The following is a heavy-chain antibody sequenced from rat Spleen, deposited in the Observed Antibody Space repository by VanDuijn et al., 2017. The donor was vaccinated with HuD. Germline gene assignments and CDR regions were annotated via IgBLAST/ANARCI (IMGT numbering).Heavy chain of an antibody. CDR3: ARLYDGYLDY. CDR1: EFTFSNYG. CDR2: ISYDGSST. D-gene: IGHD2-7*01. V-gene: IGHV5-29*01. Sequence: EVQLVESGGGLVQPGRSLKLSCAASEFTFSNYGMAWVCQVSAKGLEWVATISYDGSSTYYRDSVKGRFTISRDNAKSTLYLQMDSLRSEDTATYYCARLYDGYLDYWGQGVLVTVSS. J-gene: IGHJ2*01.